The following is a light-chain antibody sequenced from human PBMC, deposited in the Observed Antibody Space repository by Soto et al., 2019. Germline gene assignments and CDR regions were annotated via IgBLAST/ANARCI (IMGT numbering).Light chain of an antibody. CDR1: SGHSSYA. CDR2: LNSDGSH. CDR3: QTWGTGIRV. V-gene: IGLV4-69*01. Sequence: QSVLTQSPSASASLGASVKLTCTLSSGHSSYAIAWHQQQPEKGPRYLMKLNSDGSHSKGDGIPDRFSGSSSGAERYLTIPCHQSEDEADYYCQTWGTGIRVFGGGTKLTVL. J-gene: IGLJ2*01.